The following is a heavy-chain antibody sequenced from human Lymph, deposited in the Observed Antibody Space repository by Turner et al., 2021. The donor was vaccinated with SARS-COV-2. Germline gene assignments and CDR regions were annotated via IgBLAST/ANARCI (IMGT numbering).Heavy chain of an antibody. Sequence: QVQLVQSGAEVKKPGSSVKVSCKASGGTFSSYAISWVRQAPGQGVGGSGGIIPILGIAKCGQGVQGRVTNTADKTTGTADVGVRRRKLGGTAVYYRSGIAAPGMGGGVFYYYYGMDVWGQGTTVTVSS. CDR3: SGIAAPGMGGGVFYYYYGMDV. CDR1: GGTFSSYA. V-gene: IGHV1-69*10. D-gene: IGHD6-13*01. CDR2: IIPILGIA. J-gene: IGHJ6*02.